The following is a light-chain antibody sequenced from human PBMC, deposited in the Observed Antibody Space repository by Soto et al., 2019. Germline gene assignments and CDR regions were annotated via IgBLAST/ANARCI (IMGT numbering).Light chain of an antibody. CDR1: QSLGRY. V-gene: IGKV3-20*01. Sequence: EIVLTQSPGTLSLSPGESATLSCRASQSLGRYLAWYQQKPGQAPRLLIYGASSRATGISDRFSGSGSGTDFTLTISRLEPEDFAVYYCHQYGSSSWTFGQGTKVDIK. CDR3: HQYGSSSWT. J-gene: IGKJ1*01. CDR2: GAS.